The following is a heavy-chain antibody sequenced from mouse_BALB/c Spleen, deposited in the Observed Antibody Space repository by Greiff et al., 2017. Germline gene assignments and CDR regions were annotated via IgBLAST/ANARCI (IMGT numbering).Heavy chain of an antibody. Sequence: QVQLQQSGAELVKPGASVKLSCKASGYTFTSYYMYWVKQRPGQGLEWIGEINPSNGGTNFNEKFKSKATLTVDKSSSTAYMQLSSLTSEDSAVYYCTRSYDGYPYYAMDYWGQGTSVTVSS. CDR3: TRSYDGYPYYAMDY. J-gene: IGHJ4*01. CDR1: GYTFTSYY. V-gene: IGHV1S81*02. D-gene: IGHD2-3*01. CDR2: INPSNGGT.